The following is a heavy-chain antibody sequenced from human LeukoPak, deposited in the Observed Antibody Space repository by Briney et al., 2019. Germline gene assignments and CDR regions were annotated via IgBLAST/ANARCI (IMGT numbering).Heavy chain of an antibody. CDR3: AREYPMSRGAFDI. Sequence: SVKVSCKASGYTFTSYGISWVRQAPGQGLEWMGGIIPIFGTANYAQKFQGRVTITADESTSTAYMELSSLRSEDTAVYYCAREYPMSRGAFDIWGQGTMVTVSS. CDR2: IIPIFGTA. D-gene: IGHD3-22*01. CDR1: GYTFTSYG. J-gene: IGHJ3*02. V-gene: IGHV1-69*13.